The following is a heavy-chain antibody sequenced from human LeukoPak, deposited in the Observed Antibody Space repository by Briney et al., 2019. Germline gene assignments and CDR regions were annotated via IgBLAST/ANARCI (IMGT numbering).Heavy chain of an antibody. J-gene: IGHJ3*02. D-gene: IGHD3-16*02. CDR3: ARDPDPFSRLSVFDI. Sequence: SQTLSLTCAISGDSVSRNSAAWYWIRQSPSRGLEWLGRTYYRSKWYNDYAVSVKSRITINPDTSKNQFSLQLNSQTPEDTAVYYCARDPDPFSRLSVFDIWGQGIKVTVSS. V-gene: IGHV6-1*01. CDR2: TYYRSKWYN. CDR1: GDSVSRNSAA.